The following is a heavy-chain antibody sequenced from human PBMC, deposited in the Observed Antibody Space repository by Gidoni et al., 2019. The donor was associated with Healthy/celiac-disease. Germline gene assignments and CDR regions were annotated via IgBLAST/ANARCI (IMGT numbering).Heavy chain of an antibody. CDR1: GGSISSSSYY. CDR3: ARHGIVVVISQVDY. CDR2: IYYSGST. D-gene: IGHD3-22*01. J-gene: IGHJ4*02. Sequence: QLQLQESGPGLVKPSETLSLTCTVSGGSISSSSYYWGWIRQPPGKGLEWIGSIYYSGSTYYNPSLKSRVTISVDTSKNQFSLKLSSVTAADTAVYYCARHGIVVVISQVDYWGQGTLVTVSS. V-gene: IGHV4-39*01.